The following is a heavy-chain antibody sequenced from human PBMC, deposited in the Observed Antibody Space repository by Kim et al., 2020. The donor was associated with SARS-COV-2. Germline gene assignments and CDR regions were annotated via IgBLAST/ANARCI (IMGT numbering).Heavy chain of an antibody. Sequence: NYNPSLKSRVTISVDTSKNQFSLKLSSVTAADTAVYYCARGHYYYYMDVWGKGTTVTVSS. CDR3: ARGHYYYYMDV. J-gene: IGHJ6*03. V-gene: IGHV4-34*01.